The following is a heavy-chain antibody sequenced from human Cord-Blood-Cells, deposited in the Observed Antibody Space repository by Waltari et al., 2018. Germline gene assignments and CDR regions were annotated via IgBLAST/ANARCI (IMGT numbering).Heavy chain of an antibody. CDR2: ISWNSGSI. D-gene: IGHD6-6*01. CDR3: AKGVYSSSFYYFDY. CDR1: GFPFDDYA. V-gene: IGHV3-9*01. J-gene: IGHJ4*02. Sequence: EVQLVESGGGLVQPGRSLRLSCAASGFPFDDYAMPWVRQAPGKGLEWVSGISWNSGSIGYADSVKGRFTISRDNAKNSLYLQMNSLRAEDTALYYCAKGVYSSSFYYFDYWGQGTLVTVSS.